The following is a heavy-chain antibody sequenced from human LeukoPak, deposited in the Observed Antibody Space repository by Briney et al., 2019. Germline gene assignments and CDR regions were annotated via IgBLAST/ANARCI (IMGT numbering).Heavy chain of an antibody. CDR1: GGTFSSYA. V-gene: IGHV1-69*13. Sequence: SVKVSCKASGGTFSSYAISWVRQAPGQGLEWMGGIIPIFGTANYAQKFQGRVTITADESTSTAYMELSSLRSEDTAVFYCARTVAGPEYYYYYYMDVWGKGTTVTISS. J-gene: IGHJ6*03. D-gene: IGHD6-19*01. CDR3: ARTVAGPEYYYYYYMDV. CDR2: IIPIFGTA.